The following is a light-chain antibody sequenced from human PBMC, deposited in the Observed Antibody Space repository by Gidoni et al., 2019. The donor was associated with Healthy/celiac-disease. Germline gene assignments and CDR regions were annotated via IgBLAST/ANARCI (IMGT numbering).Light chain of an antibody. J-gene: IGKJ3*01. CDR1: QDISKY. CDR2: DAS. V-gene: IGKV1-33*01. Sequence: DIQMTQSPSSLSASVGDRVTITCQASQDISKYLNWYQQKPGKAPKLLIYDASNLETGVPSRFIGSGSGTDFTFTISSLQPEDIATYYCQQYDNLPFTFGPGTKVDIK. CDR3: QQYDNLPFT.